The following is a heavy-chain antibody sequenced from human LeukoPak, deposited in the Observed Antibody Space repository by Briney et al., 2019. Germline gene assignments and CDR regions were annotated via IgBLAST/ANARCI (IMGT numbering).Heavy chain of an antibody. CDR2: ISSSSSPI. D-gene: IGHD3-22*01. CDR1: GITFSTHS. CDR3: ARGTSGYPSWYFDL. J-gene: IGHJ2*01. V-gene: IGHV3-48*02. Sequence: PGGSLRLSCAASGITFSTHSMNWVRQAPGQGLEWVSYISSSSSPIYYADSVKGRFTISRDNAMNSLYLQMNSLRDEDTAVYYCARGTSGYPSWYFDLWGRGTLVTVSS.